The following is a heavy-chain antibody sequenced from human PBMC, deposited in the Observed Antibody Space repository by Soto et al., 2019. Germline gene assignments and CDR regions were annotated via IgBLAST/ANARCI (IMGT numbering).Heavy chain of an antibody. CDR1: GYTFTSYD. Sequence: GASVKVSCKASGYTFTSYDINWVRQATGQGLEWMGWMNPNSGNTGYAQKFQGRVTVTRNTSISTAYMELSSLRSGDTAVYYCARGNFVGSSWSRTVEYWGQGTLVTVSS. CDR2: MNPNSGNT. V-gene: IGHV1-8*01. CDR3: ARGNFVGSSWSRTVEY. D-gene: IGHD6-13*01. J-gene: IGHJ4*02.